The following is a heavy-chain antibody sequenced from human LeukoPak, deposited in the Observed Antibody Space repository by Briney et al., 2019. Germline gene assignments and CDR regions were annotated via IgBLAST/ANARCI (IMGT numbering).Heavy chain of an antibody. CDR3: AREGDYVWGSYRSFDY. CDR1: GFTFNSFW. CDR2: INGDGSST. J-gene: IGHJ4*02. Sequence: GGSLRLSCAASGFTFNSFWMHWVRQGPGKGLVWVSRINGDGSSTNYADSVQGRFTISRDNAKNTLYLQMNSLRAEDTAVYYCAREGDYVWGSYRSFDYWGQGTLVTVSS. V-gene: IGHV3-74*01. D-gene: IGHD3-16*02.